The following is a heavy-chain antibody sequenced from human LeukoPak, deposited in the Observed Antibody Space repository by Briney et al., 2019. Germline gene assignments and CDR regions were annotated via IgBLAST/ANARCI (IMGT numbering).Heavy chain of an antibody. V-gene: IGHV3-30*02. CDR3: AKDRIDYGGYEKPDY. CDR2: IRYDGSSN. Sequence: GGSLRLSCAASGFTFSSYGMHWVRQAPGKGLEWVAFIRYDGSSNYYADSVKGRFTVSRDNSMNTLFLQMNSLRAEDTAVYHCAKDRIDYGGYEKPDYWGQGTLVTVSS. J-gene: IGHJ4*02. CDR1: GFTFSSYG. D-gene: IGHD5-12*01.